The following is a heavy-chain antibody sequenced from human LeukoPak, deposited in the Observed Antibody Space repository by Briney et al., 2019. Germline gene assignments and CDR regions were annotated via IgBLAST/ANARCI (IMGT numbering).Heavy chain of an antibody. CDR3: ARENRGRAYYYFDL. CDR2: IIPTLDTT. CDR1: GGSLNNFP. V-gene: IGHV1-69*01. D-gene: IGHD2-8*01. Sequence: SVKVSCKASGGSLNNFPIDWVRQAPGQGLEWMGGIIPTLDTTNYAPKFNGRVTITADESTGTVFMELSSLESEDTAIYYCARENRGRAYYYFDLWGRGTLVTVSS. J-gene: IGHJ2*01.